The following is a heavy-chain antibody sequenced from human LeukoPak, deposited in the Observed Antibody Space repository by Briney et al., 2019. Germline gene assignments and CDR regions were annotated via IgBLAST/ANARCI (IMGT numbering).Heavy chain of an antibody. D-gene: IGHD3-22*01. V-gene: IGHV4-39*07. CDR3: ARDTVYYDSSGYYPPFDY. J-gene: IGHJ4*02. CDR2: IFYSGST. Sequence: SETLSLTCTVSSGSISTSNYYWGWVRQPPGKALEWIGNIFYSGSTYYSPSLKSRVTISVDTSKNQFSLKLSSVTAADTAVYYCARDTVYYDSSGYYPPFDYWGQGTLVTVSS. CDR1: SGSISTSNYY.